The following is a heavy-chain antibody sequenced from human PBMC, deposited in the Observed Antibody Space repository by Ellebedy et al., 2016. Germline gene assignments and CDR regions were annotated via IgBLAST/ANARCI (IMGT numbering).Heavy chain of an antibody. CDR3: AREEYSRRAEYFQH. D-gene: IGHD6-6*01. CDR1: GYSFTSYG. V-gene: IGHV1-69*13. Sequence: SVKVSCXASGYSFTSYGISWVRQAPGQGLEWMGGIIPIFGTANYAQKFQGRVTITADESTSTAYMELSSLRSEDTAVYYCAREEYSRRAEYFQHWGQGTLVTVSS. CDR2: IIPIFGTA. J-gene: IGHJ1*01.